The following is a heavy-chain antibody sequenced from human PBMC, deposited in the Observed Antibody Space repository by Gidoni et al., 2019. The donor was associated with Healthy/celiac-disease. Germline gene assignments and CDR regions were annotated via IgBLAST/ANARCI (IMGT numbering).Heavy chain of an antibody. Sequence: QVQLVQSGAAVKKPGASVKVSCKASGYTFTGYYMHWVRQAPGQGLEWMGWINPNSGGTNYAQKFQGWVTMTRDTSISTAYMELSRLRSDDTAVYYCARGSGEGSGSYYGDYWGQGTLVTVSS. J-gene: IGHJ4*02. CDR1: GYTFTGYY. D-gene: IGHD3-10*01. CDR3: ARGSGEGSGSYYGDY. V-gene: IGHV1-2*04. CDR2: INPNSGGT.